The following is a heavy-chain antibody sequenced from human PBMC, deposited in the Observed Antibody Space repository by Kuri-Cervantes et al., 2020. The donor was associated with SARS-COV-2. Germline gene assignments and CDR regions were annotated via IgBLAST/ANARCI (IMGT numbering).Heavy chain of an antibody. V-gene: IGHV4-4*02. Sequence: SETLSLTCAVSGGSISSSNWWSWVRQPPGKGLEWIGEIYHSGSTNYNLSLKSRVTISVDKSKNQFSLKLSSVTAADTAVYYCARDTGYCGGDCSAFDIWGQGTMVTVSS. CDR1: GGSISSSNW. CDR2: IYHSGST. J-gene: IGHJ3*02. CDR3: ARDTGYCGGDCSAFDI. D-gene: IGHD2-21*02.